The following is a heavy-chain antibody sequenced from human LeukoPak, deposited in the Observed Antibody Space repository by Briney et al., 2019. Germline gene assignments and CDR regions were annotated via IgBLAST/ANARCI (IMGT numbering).Heavy chain of an antibody. D-gene: IGHD2-2*01. CDR2: ISANNGNT. CDR3: ARHPGGSSASWDV. V-gene: IGHV1-18*01. J-gene: IGHJ6*04. CDR1: GYTFTSYG. Sequence: ASVKVSCKASGYTFTSYGISWVRQAPGQGLEWMGWISANNGNTNYAQKFRGRVTMTTDTSTTTAYMELRSLKSDDTAVYYCARHPGGSSASWDVWGKGTTVTVSS.